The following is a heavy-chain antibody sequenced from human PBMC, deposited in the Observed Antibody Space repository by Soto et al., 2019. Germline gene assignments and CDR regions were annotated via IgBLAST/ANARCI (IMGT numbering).Heavy chain of an antibody. CDR1: GFTFSSYA. V-gene: IGHV3-23*01. CDR2: ISGSGGST. Sequence: GGSLRLSCAASGFTFSSYAMSWVRQAPGEGLEWVSAISGSGGSTYYADSVKGRFTISRDNSKNTLYLQMNSLRAEDTAVYYCAKDFNARGDYSFDYWGQGTLVTVSS. D-gene: IGHD4-17*01. J-gene: IGHJ4*02. CDR3: AKDFNARGDYSFDY.